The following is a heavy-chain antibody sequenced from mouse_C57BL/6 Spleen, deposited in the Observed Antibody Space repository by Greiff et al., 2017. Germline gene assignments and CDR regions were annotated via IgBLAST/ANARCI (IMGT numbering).Heavy chain of an antibody. CDR2: IDPANGNT. D-gene: IGHD1-1*01. V-gene: IGHV14-3*01. Sequence: EVQLQQSVAELVRPGASVKLSCTASGFNIKNTYMHWVKQRPEQGLEWIGRIDPANGNTKTAPKFPGKATITADTSSNTAYLQLSSLTSEDTAMYYFARSLYCYCSSVDFDYWGQGTTLTVSS. J-gene: IGHJ2*01. CDR3: ARSLYCYCSSVDFDY. CDR1: GFNIKNTY.